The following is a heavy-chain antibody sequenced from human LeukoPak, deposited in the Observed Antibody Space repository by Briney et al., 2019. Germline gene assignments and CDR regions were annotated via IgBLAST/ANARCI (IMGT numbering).Heavy chain of an antibody. CDR2: ISSSSSTI. Sequence: PGGSLRLSCAASGFTFSSYSMNWVRQAPGKGLEWVSYISSSSSTIYYADSVKGRFTISRDNAKNSLYLQMNSLRAEDTAVYYCARDGVRGVVPAATNYYYYYMDVWGKGTTVTVSS. J-gene: IGHJ6*03. D-gene: IGHD2-2*01. V-gene: IGHV3-48*04. CDR3: ARDGVRGVVPAATNYYYYYMDV. CDR1: GFTFSSYS.